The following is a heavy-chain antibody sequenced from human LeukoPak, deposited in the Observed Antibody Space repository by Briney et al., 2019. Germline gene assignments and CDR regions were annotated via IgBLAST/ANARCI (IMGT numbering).Heavy chain of an antibody. Sequence: PGGSLRLSCAASGFTVSSNYMSWVRQAPGKGLEWVSVIYSDGSTYYADSVKGRFTTSRDNSKNTLYLQMNTLRAEDTAVYYCAREAYSSGWYKDYWGQGTLVTVSS. D-gene: IGHD6-19*01. J-gene: IGHJ4*02. CDR2: IYSDGST. V-gene: IGHV3-53*01. CDR3: AREAYSSGWYKDY. CDR1: GFTVSSNY.